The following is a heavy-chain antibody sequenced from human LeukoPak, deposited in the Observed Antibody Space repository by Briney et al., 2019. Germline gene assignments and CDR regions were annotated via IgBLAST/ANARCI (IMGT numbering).Heavy chain of an antibody. CDR3: ARGSTYEYKYMDV. Sequence: SVNVSCKTSGRTFSSYAISWVRQAPGQGIEWMGGITGMFGTTNYAQRSQGRLTITADESASIAYMELSSLRSADTAVYYCARGSTYEYKYMDVWGKGTTVIVSS. CDR2: ITGMFGTT. J-gene: IGHJ6*03. CDR1: GRTFSSYA. D-gene: IGHD5-12*01. V-gene: IGHV1-69*13.